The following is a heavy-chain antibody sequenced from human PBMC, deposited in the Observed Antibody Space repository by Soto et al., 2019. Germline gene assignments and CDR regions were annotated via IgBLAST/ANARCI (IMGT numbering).Heavy chain of an antibody. CDR3: ARQETAPGSHYLSTFRH. V-gene: IGHV4-39*01. J-gene: IGHJ4*02. D-gene: IGHD2-21*02. CDR1: GASVRSSRFY. CDR2: IVSSGAM. Sequence: SETLSLTCIVSGASVRSSRFYWGWIRQTPGKGLEWIGSIVSSGAMHPNPSLRSRIDISLDSSQNKLSLDLFSVTAADTSVYYCARQETAPGSHYLSTFRHWGQGIPVTVS.